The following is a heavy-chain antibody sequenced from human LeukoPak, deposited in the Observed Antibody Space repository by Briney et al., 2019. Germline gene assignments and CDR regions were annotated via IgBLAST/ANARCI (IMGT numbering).Heavy chain of an antibody. Sequence: SQTLSLTCTVSGGSISSGSYYWSWLRQPAGKGLEWIGRIYNSGSTNYNPSLKSRVTISVDTSKNQFSLKLSSVTAADTAVYYCARAKEKIAVAGNYYYYMDVWGKGTTVTVSS. V-gene: IGHV4-61*02. CDR2: IYNSGST. D-gene: IGHD6-19*01. J-gene: IGHJ6*03. CDR1: GGSISSGSYY. CDR3: ARAKEKIAVAGNYYYYMDV.